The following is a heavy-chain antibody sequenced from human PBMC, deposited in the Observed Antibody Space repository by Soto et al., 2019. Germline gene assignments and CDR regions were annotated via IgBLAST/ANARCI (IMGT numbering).Heavy chain of an antibody. J-gene: IGHJ6*02. V-gene: IGHV4-4*07. Sequence: VQLRESGPGLVKPSETLSLSCIVSGVSITGSYWSWVRQPAGKRLEWIGRIHSDGSSNYNPSLTGRLTMSLDRSKNQFALNLRSVTAADTAIYFCARLLTVTTDYYFGMDVWGQGTTVTVSS. D-gene: IGHD3-10*01. CDR3: ARLLTVTTDYYFGMDV. CDR2: IHSDGSS. CDR1: GVSITGSY.